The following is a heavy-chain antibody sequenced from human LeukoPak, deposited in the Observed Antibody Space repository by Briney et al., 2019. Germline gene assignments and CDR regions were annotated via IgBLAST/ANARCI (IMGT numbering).Heavy chain of an antibody. CDR1: GFTFSSYA. Sequence: GGSLRLSCAASGFTFSSYAMHWVRQAPGKGLEYVSAMSSNGGYTYYANSVKGRFTISRDNSNNTLYLQMGSLRAEDMAVYYCARGLQWIRSAYYIEYWGQGTLVTVSS. J-gene: IGHJ4*02. CDR3: ARGLQWIRSAYYIEY. D-gene: IGHD2-15*01. V-gene: IGHV3-64*01. CDR2: MSSNGGYT.